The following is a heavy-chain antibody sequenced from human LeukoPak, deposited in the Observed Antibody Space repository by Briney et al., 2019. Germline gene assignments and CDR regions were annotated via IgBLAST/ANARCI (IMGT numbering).Heavy chain of an antibody. J-gene: IGHJ4*02. V-gene: IGHV4-34*01. CDR2: INHSGST. CDR3: ARGHGY. Sequence: SETLSLTCAVYGGSLSGYYWSWIRQPPGKGLEWIGEINHSGSTNYNPSLKSRVTISVDTSKNQFSLKLSSVTAADTAVYYCARGHGYWGQGTLVTVSS. CDR1: GGSLSGYY.